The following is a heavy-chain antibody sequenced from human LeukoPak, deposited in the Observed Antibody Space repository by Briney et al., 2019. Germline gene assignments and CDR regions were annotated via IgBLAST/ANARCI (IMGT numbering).Heavy chain of an antibody. V-gene: IGHV1-46*01. CDR2: INPSGGST. J-gene: IGHJ4*02. CDR3: ARVAVYYDILTGYDY. CDR1: GYAFTSYY. Sequence: ASVKVSCKASGYAFTSYYMHWVRQAPGQGLEWMGIINPSGGSTSYAQKFQGRVTMTRDTSTSTVYMELSSLRSEDTAVYYCARVAVYYDILTGYDYWGQGTLVTVSS. D-gene: IGHD3-9*01.